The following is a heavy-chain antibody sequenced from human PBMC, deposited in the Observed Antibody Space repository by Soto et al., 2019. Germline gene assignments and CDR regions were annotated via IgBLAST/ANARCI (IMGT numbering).Heavy chain of an antibody. CDR1: GFTFSSYA. CDR3: AKDSLLQWLVGYYFDY. Sequence: ESGGGLVQPGGSLRLSCAASGFTFSSYAMSWVRQAPGKGLEWVSAISGSGGSTYYADSVKGRFTISRDNSKNTLYLQMNSLRAEDTAVYYCAKDSLLQWLVGYYFDYWGQGTLVTVSS. V-gene: IGHV3-23*01. D-gene: IGHD6-19*01. CDR2: ISGSGGST. J-gene: IGHJ4*02.